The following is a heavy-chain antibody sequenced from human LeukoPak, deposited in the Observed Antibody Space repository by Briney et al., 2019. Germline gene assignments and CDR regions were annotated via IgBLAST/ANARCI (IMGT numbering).Heavy chain of an antibody. CDR1: GGSISSGSYY. J-gene: IGHJ4*02. Sequence: SETLSLTGTVSGGSISSGSYYWSWIRQPAGKGLEWIGRIYTSGSTNYNPSLKSRVTISVDTSKNQFSLKLSSVTAADTAVYYCARGSTEYYFDYWGQGTLVTVSS. D-gene: IGHD5/OR15-5a*01. CDR2: IYTSGST. CDR3: ARGSTEYYFDY. V-gene: IGHV4-61*02.